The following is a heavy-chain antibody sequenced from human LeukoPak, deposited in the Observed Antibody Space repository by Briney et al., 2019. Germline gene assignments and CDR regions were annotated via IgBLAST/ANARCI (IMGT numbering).Heavy chain of an antibody. CDR1: GFTFSSYA. Sequence: GGSLRLSCAASGFTFSSYAMSWVRQAPGKGLEWVSSISGNSGSTYYADSVKGRFTISRDNSKNTVHLQMNSLRAEDTAVYYCAKVSAWAMVGATYFDYWGQGTLVTVSS. CDR2: ISGNSGST. V-gene: IGHV3-23*01. CDR3: AKVSAWAMVGATYFDY. J-gene: IGHJ4*02. D-gene: IGHD1-26*01.